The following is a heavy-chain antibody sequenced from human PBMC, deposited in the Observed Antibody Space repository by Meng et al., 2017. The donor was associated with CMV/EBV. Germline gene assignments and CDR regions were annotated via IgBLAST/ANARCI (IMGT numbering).Heavy chain of an antibody. Sequence: ETLSLTCAASGFTFSSYAMSWVRQAPGKVLEWVSAISGSGGSTYYADSVKGRFTISRDNSKNTLYLQMNSLRAEDTAVYYCAKVTLGYCSSTSCYPWFDPWGQGTLVTVSS. CDR3: AKVTLGYCSSTSCYPWFDP. CDR1: GFTFSSYA. D-gene: IGHD2-2*01. CDR2: ISGSGGST. V-gene: IGHV3-23*01. J-gene: IGHJ5*02.